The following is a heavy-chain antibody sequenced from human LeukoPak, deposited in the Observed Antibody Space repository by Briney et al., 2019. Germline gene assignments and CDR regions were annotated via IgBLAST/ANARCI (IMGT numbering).Heavy chain of an antibody. Sequence: ASVKVSCKASGYTFTNYDINWVRQASGQGLEWMGWMNPNSGNTGSAQKFQGRVAMTSNTSISTAYMELSSLRSEDTAVYYCARGLRREQQLLRAFDYWGQGTPVTVSS. J-gene: IGHJ4*02. D-gene: IGHD6-13*01. CDR1: GYTFTNYD. CDR3: ARGLRREQQLLRAFDY. CDR2: MNPNSGNT. V-gene: IGHV1-8*01.